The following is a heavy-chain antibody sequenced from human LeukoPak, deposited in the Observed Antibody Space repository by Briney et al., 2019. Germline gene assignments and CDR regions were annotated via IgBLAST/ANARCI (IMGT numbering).Heavy chain of an antibody. CDR3: AKGFRGWPGPDV. V-gene: IGHV3-7*01. J-gene: IGHJ6*02. CDR2: IKQDGTEK. Sequence: PGGSLRLSCAASGFTFSSYAMSWVRQAPGKGPEWVANIKQDGTEKYYIESVKGRFTISRDNAKTSLFLQMKSLRVEDTAVYYCAKGFRGWPGPDVWGQGTTVTVSS. CDR1: GFTFSSYA. D-gene: IGHD6-19*01.